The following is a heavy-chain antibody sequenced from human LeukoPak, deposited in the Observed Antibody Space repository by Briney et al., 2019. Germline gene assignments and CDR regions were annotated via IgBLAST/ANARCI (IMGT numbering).Heavy chain of an antibody. CDR2: IRYDGSNK. CDR3: ASKYSSSWYSFDY. J-gene: IGHJ4*02. V-gene: IGHV3-30*02. D-gene: IGHD6-13*01. CDR1: GFTFSSYG. Sequence: GGSLRLSCAASGFTFSSYGMHWVRQAPGKGLEWVAFIRYDGSNKYYADSVKGRFTISRDNSKNTLYLQMNSLRAEDTAVYYCASKYSSSWYSFDYWGQGTLVTVSS.